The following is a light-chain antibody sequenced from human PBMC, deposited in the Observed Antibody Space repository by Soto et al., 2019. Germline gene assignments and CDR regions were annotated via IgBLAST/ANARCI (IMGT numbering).Light chain of an antibody. Sequence: EIVLTQSPGTLSLSPGERGTLSCRASQSLSSSYLAWYQQKPGQAPRLLIYGASSRATGIPARFSGSGSGTDFTLTISSLEPEDFAVYYCQQRSNWPITFGQGTKVDIK. CDR2: GAS. J-gene: IGKJ1*01. CDR1: QSLSSSY. V-gene: IGKV3D-20*02. CDR3: QQRSNWPIT.